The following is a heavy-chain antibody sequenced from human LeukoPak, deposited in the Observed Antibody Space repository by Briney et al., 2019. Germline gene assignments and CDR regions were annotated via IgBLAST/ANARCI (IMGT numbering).Heavy chain of an antibody. D-gene: IGHD3-16*02. J-gene: IGHJ4*02. CDR2: ISAYNGNT. V-gene: IGHV1-18*01. Sequence: GASVKVSCKASGYTFTSYGISWVRQAPGQGLEWMGWISAYNGNTNYAQKPQGRVTMTTDTSTSTAYMELRSLRSDDTAVYYCARGRAPTYYDYVWGSYRPFDYWGQGTLVTVSS. CDR1: GYTFTSYG. CDR3: ARGRAPTYYDYVWGSYRPFDY.